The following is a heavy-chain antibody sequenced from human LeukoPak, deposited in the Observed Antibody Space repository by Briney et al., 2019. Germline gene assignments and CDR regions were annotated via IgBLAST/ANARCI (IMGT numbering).Heavy chain of an antibody. CDR2: ISSSSSYI. V-gene: IGHV3-21*01. Sequence: GGSLRLSCAASGFTFSSYSMNWVRQAPGKGLEWVSSISSSSSYIYYADSVKGRFTISRDNAKNSLYLQMNSLRAEDTAVYYCARGPNWNYSPFDYWGQGTLVTVSS. D-gene: IGHD1-7*01. J-gene: IGHJ4*02. CDR1: GFTFSSYS. CDR3: ARGPNWNYSPFDY.